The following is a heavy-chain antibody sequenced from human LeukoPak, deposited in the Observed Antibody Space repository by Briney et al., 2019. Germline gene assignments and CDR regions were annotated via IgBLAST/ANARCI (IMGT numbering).Heavy chain of an antibody. CDR1: GGSIGSYY. CDR3: AREGHCTTSGCYGPNWFDP. Sequence: SETLSLTCTVSGGSIGSYYWSWIRQLPGKGLEWIGYVYYTGSTSYNPSLKSRVTTSVDTSKTQLSLKLSSMTAADTAVYYCAREGHCTTSGCYGPNWFDPWGQGTLVTVSS. D-gene: IGHD2-8*01. V-gene: IGHV4-59*01. J-gene: IGHJ5*02. CDR2: VYYTGST.